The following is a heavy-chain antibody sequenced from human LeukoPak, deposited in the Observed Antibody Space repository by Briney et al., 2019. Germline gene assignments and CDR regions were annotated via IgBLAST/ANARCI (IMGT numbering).Heavy chain of an antibody. D-gene: IGHD5-18*01. CDR1: GFTFSSYS. CDR2: ISTSSSSI. J-gene: IGHJ4*02. CDR3: AGERGYSYGYADY. V-gene: IGHV3-21*01. Sequence: GGSLRLSCAASGFTFSSYSMNWVRRAPGKGLGWVSSISTSSSSIYYADSVKGRFTISRDNAKNSLYLQMNSLRAEDTAVYYCAGERGYSYGYADYWGQGTLVTVSS.